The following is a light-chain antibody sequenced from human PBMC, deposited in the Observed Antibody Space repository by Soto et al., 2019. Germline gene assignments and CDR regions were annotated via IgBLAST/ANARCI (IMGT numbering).Light chain of an antibody. V-gene: IGKV3-11*01. CDR3: QQRSNWYT. Sequence: EIVLTQSPATLSLSPGERATLSCRASLSVSSYLGWYQQKPGQAPRLLIYDTSNRPTGIPDRFSGSGSGTDFTLTISSLEPEDFAVYYCQQRSNWYTFGQGTKLEIK. CDR2: DTS. CDR1: LSVSSY. J-gene: IGKJ2*01.